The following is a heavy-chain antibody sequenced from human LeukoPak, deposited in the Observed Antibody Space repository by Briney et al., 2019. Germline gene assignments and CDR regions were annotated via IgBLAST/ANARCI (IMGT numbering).Heavy chain of an antibody. V-gene: IGHV3-74*01. CDR3: ARYFDWSYIDY. Sequence: GGSLRPSCAASGFTLSSYWMHWVRQAPGKGLVWVSRINSDGSSTSYADSVKGRFTISRDNAKNTLYLQMNSLRAEDTAVYYCARYFDWSYIDYWGQGTLVSVSS. CDR2: INSDGSST. D-gene: IGHD3-9*01. J-gene: IGHJ4*02. CDR1: GFTLSSYW.